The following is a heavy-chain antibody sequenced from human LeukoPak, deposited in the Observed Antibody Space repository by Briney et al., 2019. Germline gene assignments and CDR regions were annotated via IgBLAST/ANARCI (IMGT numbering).Heavy chain of an antibody. J-gene: IGHJ5*02. CDR1: GFTFSSYS. CDR3: ARDLEDGPDYGGNWFDP. Sequence: GGSLRLXCAASGFTFSSYSMNWVRQAPGKELEWVSSISSSSSYIYYADSVKGRFTISRDNAKNSLYLQMNSLRAEDTAVYYCARDLEDGPDYGGNWFDPWGQGTLVTVSS. V-gene: IGHV3-21*01. D-gene: IGHD4-23*01. CDR2: ISSSSSYI.